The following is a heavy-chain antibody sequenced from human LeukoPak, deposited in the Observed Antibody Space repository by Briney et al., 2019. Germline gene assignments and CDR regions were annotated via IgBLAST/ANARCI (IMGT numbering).Heavy chain of an antibody. CDR2: IYYSGST. CDR3: ARVDLGNFWSGYPFDY. Sequence: PSETLSLTCTVSGVSISSYYWSWIRQPPGKGLEWIGYIYYSGSTNYNPSLKSRVTISVDTSKNQFSLKLSSVTAADPAVYYCARVDLGNFWSGYPFDYWGQGTLVTVS. CDR1: GVSISSYY. J-gene: IGHJ4*02. V-gene: IGHV4-59*01. D-gene: IGHD3-3*01.